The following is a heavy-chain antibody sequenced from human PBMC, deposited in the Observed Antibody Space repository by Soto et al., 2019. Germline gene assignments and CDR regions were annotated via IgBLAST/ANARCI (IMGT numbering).Heavy chain of an antibody. CDR1: GFTFNNYA. D-gene: IGHD2-2*01. J-gene: IGHJ4*02. CDR3: AKLGSSSWSPHYYFDY. CDR2: ITDSGDDT. V-gene: IGHV3-23*01. Sequence: PGGSLRLSCAASGFTFNNYAMGWVRQAPGKGLEWVSAITDSGDDTYYIDSVKGRFTISRDNSKSTLYLQMNSLRAEDTAIYYCAKLGSSSWSPHYYFDYWGQGTLVTSPQ.